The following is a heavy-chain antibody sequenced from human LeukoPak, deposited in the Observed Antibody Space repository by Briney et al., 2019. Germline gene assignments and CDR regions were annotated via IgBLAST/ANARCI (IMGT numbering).Heavy chain of an antibody. J-gene: IGHJ6*02. V-gene: IGHV3-30*18. CDR3: AKGDCSSTSCYAYYYYYGMDV. Sequence: QWPRQAKKKGLEGVAVISYDGSNKYYADSVKDRFTISRDNSKNTLYLQMNSLRAEDTAVYYCAKGDCSSTSCYAYYYYYGMDVWGQGTTVTVSS. CDR2: ISYDGSNK. D-gene: IGHD2-2*01.